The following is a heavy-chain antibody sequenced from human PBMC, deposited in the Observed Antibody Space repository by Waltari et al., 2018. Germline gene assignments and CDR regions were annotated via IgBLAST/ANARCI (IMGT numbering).Heavy chain of an antibody. D-gene: IGHD5-18*01. CDR1: GFTFSSYR. V-gene: IGHV3-48*01. CDR3: ARKIQSVVD. CDR2: ISSSSSTI. J-gene: IGHJ4*02. Sequence: EVQLVESGGGLVQPGGSLRLSCAASGFTFSSYRLNWVRQAPGKGLEWVSYISSSSSTIYYADSVKGRFTISRDNAKNSLYLQMNSLRAEDTAVYYCARKIQSVVDWGQGTLVTVSS.